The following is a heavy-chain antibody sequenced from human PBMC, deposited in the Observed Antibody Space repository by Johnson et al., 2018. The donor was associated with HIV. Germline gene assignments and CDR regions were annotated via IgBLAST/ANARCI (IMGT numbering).Heavy chain of an antibody. D-gene: IGHD3-22*01. CDR2: ISGSGGST. J-gene: IGHJ3*02. V-gene: IGHV3-23*04. CDR3: AKDRAHSSNYLDAFDI. CDR1: GFTFSSYA. Sequence: VQVVESGGGLVQPGGSLRLSCAASGFTFSSYAMSWVRQAPGKGLEWVSAISGSGGSTYYADSVKGRFTISRDISKNTLNLQMNSLRAEDTAVYYCAKDRAHSSNYLDAFDIWGQGTMVTVSS.